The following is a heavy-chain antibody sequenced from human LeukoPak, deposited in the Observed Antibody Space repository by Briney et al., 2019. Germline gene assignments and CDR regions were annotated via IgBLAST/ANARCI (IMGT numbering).Heavy chain of an antibody. J-gene: IGHJ6*03. CDR3: ARRWNYGIYYYIDV. D-gene: IGHD1-7*01. CDR1: GESLHPYY. Sequence: PSETLSLTCVLYGESLHPYYWRWGRQPPGRGPGWSGEINPGGRMNYNPHLMSRVTISIDTSKKQFSLNLSAVPAADTAVYYCARRWNYGIYYYIDVWGTGTTVTVSS. CDR2: INPGGRM. V-gene: IGHV4-34*01.